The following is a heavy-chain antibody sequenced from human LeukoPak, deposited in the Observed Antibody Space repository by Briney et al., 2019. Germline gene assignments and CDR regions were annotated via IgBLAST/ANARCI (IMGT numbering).Heavy chain of an antibody. Sequence: KPGGSLRLSCAASGFIFSSYGMSWVRQTPGKGLVWVSAISGSGSKTYYGDSVKGRFTISRDNSKNTLYLQMNSLRVEDTAVYYCAKRLGSNDNAFDIWGQGITVTLSS. CDR2: ISGSGSKT. V-gene: IGHV3-23*01. CDR3: AKRLGSNDNAFDI. J-gene: IGHJ3*02. CDR1: GFIFSSYG. D-gene: IGHD2-15*01.